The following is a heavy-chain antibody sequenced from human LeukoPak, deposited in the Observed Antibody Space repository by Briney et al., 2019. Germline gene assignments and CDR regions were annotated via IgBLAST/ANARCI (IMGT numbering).Heavy chain of an antibody. CDR2: INAGNGNT. Sequence: ASVKVSCKASGYTFTSYAMHWVRQAPGQRLEWMGWINAGNGNTKYSQKFQGRVTITRNTSASTVYMELSSLRSEDTAVYYCARAITYFVPYYYDSSGIRGPPGGYWGQGTLVTVSS. D-gene: IGHD3-22*01. V-gene: IGHV1-3*01. CDR1: GYTFTSYA. CDR3: ARAITYFVPYYYDSSGIRGPPGGY. J-gene: IGHJ4*02.